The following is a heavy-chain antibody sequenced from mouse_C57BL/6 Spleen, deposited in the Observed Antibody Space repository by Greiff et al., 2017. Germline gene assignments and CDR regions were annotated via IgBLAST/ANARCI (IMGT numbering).Heavy chain of an antibody. Sequence: QVQLQQSGPGLVQPSQSLSITCTVSGFSLTSYGVHWVRQSPGKGLEWLGVIWSGGSTDYNAAFISRLSISKDNSKSQVFFKMNSLQADDTAIYYCARNEGYGNYGAYWGQGTLVTVSA. D-gene: IGHD2-1*01. CDR3: ARNEGYGNYGAY. CDR1: GFSLTSYG. V-gene: IGHV2-2*01. CDR2: IWSGGST. J-gene: IGHJ3*01.